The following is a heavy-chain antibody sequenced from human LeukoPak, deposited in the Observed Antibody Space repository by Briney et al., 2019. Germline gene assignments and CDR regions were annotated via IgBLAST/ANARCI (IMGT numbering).Heavy chain of an antibody. CDR3: ARTVGRGPGGHFDY. CDR2: ISDSGSYT. Sequence: PGGSLRLSCAASGFSFRGYYMSWIRQAPGKGLEGVAYISDSGSYTNHADSVRGRFTISRDNAKKSLFLQMVNLRADDTAVYFCARTVGRGPGGHFDYWGQGALVTVSS. J-gene: IGHJ4*02. V-gene: IGHV3-11*03. CDR1: GFSFRGYY. D-gene: IGHD4-23*01.